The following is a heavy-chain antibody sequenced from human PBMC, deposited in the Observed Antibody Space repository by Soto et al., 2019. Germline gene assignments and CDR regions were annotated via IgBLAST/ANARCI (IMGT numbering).Heavy chain of an antibody. CDR2: IYWDDDK. J-gene: IGHJ4*02. D-gene: IGHD2-21*02. CDR3: ARRRAYCGGDCYSYFDY. CDR1: GFSLSTSGVG. Sequence: GSGPTLVNPTQTLTLTCTFSGFSLSTSGVGVGWIRQPPGKALEWLALIYWDDDKCYSPSLKSRFTITKDTSKNQVVLTMTNMDPVDTATYYCARRRAYCGGDCYSYFDYWGQGTLVTVSS. V-gene: IGHV2-5*02.